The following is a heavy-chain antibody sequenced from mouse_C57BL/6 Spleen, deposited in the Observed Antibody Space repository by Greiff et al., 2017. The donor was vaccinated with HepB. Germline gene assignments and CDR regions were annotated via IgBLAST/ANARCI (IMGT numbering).Heavy chain of an antibody. Sequence: EVQLQQSGPELVKPGASVKMSCKASGYTFTDYNMHWVKQSHGKSLEWIGYINPNNGGTSYNQKFKGKATLTVNKSSSTAYMELRSLTSEDSAVYYCARERYYYGSSPGWYFDVWGTGTTVTVSS. J-gene: IGHJ1*03. CDR1: GYTFTDYN. V-gene: IGHV1-22*01. D-gene: IGHD1-1*01. CDR3: ARERYYYGSSPGWYFDV. CDR2: INPNNGGT.